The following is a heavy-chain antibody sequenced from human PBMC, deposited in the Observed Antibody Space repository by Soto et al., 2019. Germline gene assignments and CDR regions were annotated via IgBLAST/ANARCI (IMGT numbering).Heavy chain of an antibody. J-gene: IGHJ4*02. Sequence: PGGSLRLSCTASGCTAITSYMPWVRQAPGKWLEWVSVIYSGGSTYYADSVKGRFTISRDNSKNTLYLQMNSLRAEDTAVYYCGRDLGDSSEYWGQGTLVTVSS. CDR3: GRDLGDSSEY. V-gene: IGHV3-66*01. CDR1: GCTAITSY. CDR2: IYSGGST. D-gene: IGHD3-22*01.